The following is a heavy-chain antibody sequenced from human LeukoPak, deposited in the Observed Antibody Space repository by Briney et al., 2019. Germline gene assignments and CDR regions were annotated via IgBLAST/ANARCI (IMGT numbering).Heavy chain of an antibody. J-gene: IGHJ4*02. CDR3: ARDLVQYYDFWNQFDY. D-gene: IGHD3-3*01. CDR2: IIPIFGTA. CDR1: GGTFGSYA. Sequence: SVKVSCKASGGTFGSYAISWVRQAPGQGLEWMGRIIPIFGTANYAQKFQGRVTITTDESTSTAYMELSSLRSEDTAVHYCARDLVQYYDFWNQFDYWGQGTLVTVSS. V-gene: IGHV1-69*05.